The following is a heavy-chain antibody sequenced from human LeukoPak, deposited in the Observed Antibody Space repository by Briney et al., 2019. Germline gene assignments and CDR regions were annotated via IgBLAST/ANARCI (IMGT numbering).Heavy chain of an antibody. J-gene: IGHJ6*02. CDR3: ARHGSGDGYNYARGGYYYGMDV. Sequence: PSETLSLTCTVSGGSISSYYWSWLRPPPGKGLEWIGYIYYSGSTNYNPSLKSRVTISVDTSKNQFSLKLSSVTAADTAVYYCARHGSGDGYNYARGGYYYGMDVWGQGTTVTVSS. CDR1: GGSISSYY. V-gene: IGHV4-59*08. CDR2: IYYSGST. D-gene: IGHD5-24*01.